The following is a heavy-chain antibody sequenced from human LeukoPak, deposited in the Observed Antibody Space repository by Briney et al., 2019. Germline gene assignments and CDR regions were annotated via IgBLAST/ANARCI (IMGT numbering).Heavy chain of an antibody. CDR3: ARALAIAGPMYYFGY. V-gene: IGHV5-51*01. Sequence: GESLKISCKGSGYSFTNYWIGWVRQMPGKGLEWMGIIYPSDSDTTYSPSFQGQVTISADKSISTAYLQWSSLKASDTAMYYCARALAIAGPMYYFGYWGQGILVTVSS. CDR1: GYSFTNYW. CDR2: IYPSDSDT. D-gene: IGHD6-13*01. J-gene: IGHJ4*02.